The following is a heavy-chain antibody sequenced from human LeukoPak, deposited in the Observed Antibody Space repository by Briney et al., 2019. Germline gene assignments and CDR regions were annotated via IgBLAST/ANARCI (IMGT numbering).Heavy chain of an antibody. CDR1: GGSITSGNYY. V-gene: IGHV4-61*02. D-gene: IGHD2-21*01. CDR3: ARAYCGGDCYSGAFDI. J-gene: IGHJ3*02. Sequence: SETLSLTCTVSGGSITSGNYYWSWIRQPAGKGLEWIGRIYTSGSTNYNPSLKSRVTISGDTSKNQFSLRLSSVTAADTAVYYCARAYCGGDCYSGAFDIWGQGTMVTVSS. CDR2: IYTSGST.